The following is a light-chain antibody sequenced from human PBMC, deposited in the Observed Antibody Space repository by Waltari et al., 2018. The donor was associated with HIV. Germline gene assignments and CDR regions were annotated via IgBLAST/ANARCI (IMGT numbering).Light chain of an antibody. Sequence: QSAVTQPPSVSAAPGQSVTISCSGSNSNIGSNSVSWYQYVPGAAPKFLFSGNDERLSALRDRFSGAKSGTSSTLVISGLQAGDEGDYYCGAWDNRLGSWVFGGGTKLTVL. CDR1: NSNIGSNS. CDR3: GAWDNRLGSWV. J-gene: IGLJ3*02. CDR2: GND. V-gene: IGLV1-51*01.